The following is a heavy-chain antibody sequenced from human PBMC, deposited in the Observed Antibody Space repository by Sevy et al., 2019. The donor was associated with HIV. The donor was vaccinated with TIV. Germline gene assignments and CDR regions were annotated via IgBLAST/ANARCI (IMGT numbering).Heavy chain of an antibody. D-gene: IGHD3-3*01. Sequence: GGSLRLSCTASGFVFSSYAMHWVRQAPGKGLEWVAFIAYDGSNKNYVDSVKGRFTLSKDNSKNTLYLQMNSLGAEDTAVYYCARRRFLEWLSSAAFDIWGQGTMVTVSS. CDR3: ARRRFLEWLSSAAFDI. J-gene: IGHJ3*02. CDR1: GFVFSSYA. CDR2: IAYDGSNK. V-gene: IGHV3-30*04.